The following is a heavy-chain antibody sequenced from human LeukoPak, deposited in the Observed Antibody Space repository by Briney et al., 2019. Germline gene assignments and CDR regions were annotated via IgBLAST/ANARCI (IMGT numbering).Heavy chain of an antibody. Sequence: ASVKVSCKPFGHTFTHYGFSGVRQAPGQGLEWMGWISGYNGDTHYAQTLQGRVTITSDTSTSTVYMELRSLTSDDTAVYYCARDPTNTSGRCVYFDYWGQGTLGTVSA. CDR1: GHTFTHYG. CDR2: ISGYNGDT. V-gene: IGHV1-18*01. CDR3: ARDPTNTSGRCVYFDY. D-gene: IGHD6-19*01. J-gene: IGHJ4*02.